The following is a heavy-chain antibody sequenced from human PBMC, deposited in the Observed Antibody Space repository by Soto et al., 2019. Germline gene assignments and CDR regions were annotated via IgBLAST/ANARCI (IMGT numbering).Heavy chain of an antibody. CDR1: GFTVSSNY. V-gene: IGHV3-66*01. CDR3: ASSALTDLRYSDWFYFDY. Sequence: GGSLRLSCAASGFTVSSNYMSWVRQAPGKGLEWVSVIYSGGSTYYADSVKGRFTISRDNSKNTLYLQMNSLRAEDTAVYYCASSALTDLRYSDWFYFDYWGQGTLVTVSS. CDR2: IYSGGST. D-gene: IGHD3-9*01. J-gene: IGHJ4*02.